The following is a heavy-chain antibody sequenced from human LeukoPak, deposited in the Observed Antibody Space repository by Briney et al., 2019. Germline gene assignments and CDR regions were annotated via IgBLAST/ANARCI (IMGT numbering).Heavy chain of an antibody. CDR2: ISSSSSYI. CDR3: ARDHEGASDPDY. CDR1: GFTFSSYS. V-gene: IGHV3-21*01. Sequence: LGGSLRLSCAASGFTFSSYSMNWVRQAPGKGLEWVSSISSSSSYIYYADSVKGRFTISRDNAKNTLYLQMNSLRAEDTAVYYCARDHEGASDPDYWGQGTLVTVSS. J-gene: IGHJ4*02. D-gene: IGHD1-26*01.